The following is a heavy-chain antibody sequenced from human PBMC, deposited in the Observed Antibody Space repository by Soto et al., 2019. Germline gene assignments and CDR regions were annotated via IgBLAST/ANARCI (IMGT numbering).Heavy chain of an antibody. D-gene: IGHD6-13*01. Sequence: ASVKVSCKASGDTFTSYAMHWVRQAPGQRLEWMGWINAGNGNTKYSQKFQGRVTITRDTSASTAYMELSSLRSEDTAVYYCARPIAAAGRGYYFDYWGQGTLVTVSS. J-gene: IGHJ4*02. CDR2: INAGNGNT. CDR3: ARPIAAAGRGYYFDY. V-gene: IGHV1-3*01. CDR1: GDTFTSYA.